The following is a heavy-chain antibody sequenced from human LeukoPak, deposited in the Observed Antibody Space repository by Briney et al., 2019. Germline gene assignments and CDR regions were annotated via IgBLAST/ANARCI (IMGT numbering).Heavy chain of an antibody. CDR3: ARAVWKWLVPVSLDY. V-gene: IGHV1-69*13. J-gene: IGHJ4*02. CDR2: IIPIFGTA. CDR1: GGTFSSYA. D-gene: IGHD6-19*01. Sequence: GASVKVSCKASGGTFSSYAISWVRQAPGQGLEWMGGIIPIFGTANYAQKFQGRVTITADESTSTAYMELSSLRSEDTAVYYCARAVWKWLVPVSLDYWGQGTLVTVSS.